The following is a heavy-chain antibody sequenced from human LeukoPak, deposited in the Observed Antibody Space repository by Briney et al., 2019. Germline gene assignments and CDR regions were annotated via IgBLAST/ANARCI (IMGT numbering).Heavy chain of an antibody. CDR2: IIPIFGTA. CDR3: ASQLSGAAVYYYYMDV. V-gene: IGHV1-69*06. J-gene: IGHJ6*03. CDR1: GGTFSSYA. D-gene: IGHD2/OR15-2a*01. Sequence: ASVKVSCKASGGTFSSYAISWVRQAPGQGLEWMGGIIPIFGTANYAQKFQGRVTITADKSTSTAYMGLSSLRSEDTAVYYCASQLSGAAVYYYYMDVWGKGTTVTVSS.